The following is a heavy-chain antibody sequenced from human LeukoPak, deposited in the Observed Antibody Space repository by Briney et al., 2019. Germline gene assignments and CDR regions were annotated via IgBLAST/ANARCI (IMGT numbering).Heavy chain of an antibody. CDR3: ARANLLYCSSTTCLFDY. CDR1: GYTFTDYY. Sequence: ASVKVSCKASGYTFTDYYMHWVRQAPGQGFEWMGWINPNDGDTNYAQNFQGRVTMTRDTSISTAHMEVSRLRSDDTAVYYCARANLLYCSSTTCLFDYWGQGTLVTVSP. D-gene: IGHD2-2*01. V-gene: IGHV1-2*02. CDR2: INPNDGDT. J-gene: IGHJ4*02.